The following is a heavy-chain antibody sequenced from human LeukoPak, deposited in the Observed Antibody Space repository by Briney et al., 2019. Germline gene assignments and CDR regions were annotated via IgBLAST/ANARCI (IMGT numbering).Heavy chain of an antibody. V-gene: IGHV3-66*01. CDR1: GFTVSSNY. CDR3: ASPLAYCGGDCWVDY. D-gene: IGHD2-21*02. Sequence: SGGSLRLSCAASGFTVSSNYMSWVRQAPGKGLEWVSVIYSGGSTYYADSVKDRFTISRDNSKNTLYLQMNSLRAEDTAVYYCASPLAYCGGDCWVDYWGQGTLVTVSS. CDR2: IYSGGST. J-gene: IGHJ4*02.